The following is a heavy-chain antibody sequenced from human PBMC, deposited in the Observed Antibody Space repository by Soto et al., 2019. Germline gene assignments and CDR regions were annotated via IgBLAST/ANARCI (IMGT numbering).Heavy chain of an antibody. CDR1: GYTFTSYG. J-gene: IGHJ4*02. D-gene: IGHD3-9*01. CDR2: ISAYNGNT. CDR3: ARDKGYYDILTGYPRGHQGYFDY. V-gene: IGHV1-18*04. Sequence: ASVKVSCKASGYTFTSYGISWVRQAPGQGLEWMGWISAYNGNTNYAQKLQGRVTMTTDTSTSTAYMELGSLRSDDTAVCYCARDKGYYDILTGYPRGHQGYFDYWGQGTLVTVSS.